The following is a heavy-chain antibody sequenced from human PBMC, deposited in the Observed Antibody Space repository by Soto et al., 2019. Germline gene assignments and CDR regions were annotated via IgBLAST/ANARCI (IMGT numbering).Heavy chain of an antibody. Sequence: GGSLRLSCAASRFSFNSCAMSWVRQAPGKGLEWVSAISGSGGSTSYADSVEGRFTISRDNSKNTLFLQMNSLRAEDTAVYYCAKVPYYDILTSFFDFWGQGTLVTVSS. CDR1: RFSFNSCA. CDR3: AKVPYYDILTSFFDF. V-gene: IGHV3-23*01. J-gene: IGHJ4*02. D-gene: IGHD3-9*01. CDR2: ISGSGGST.